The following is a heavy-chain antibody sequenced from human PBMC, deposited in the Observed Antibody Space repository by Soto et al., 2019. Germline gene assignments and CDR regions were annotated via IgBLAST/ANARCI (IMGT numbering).Heavy chain of an antibody. V-gene: IGHV3-30*03. CDR3: ARGPRSCSYTSCYTIDY. D-gene: IGHD2-2*02. J-gene: IGHJ4*02. CDR2: ISYGGANN. CDR1: GFTFNSHA. Sequence: QVQLVESGGGVVQPGRSLRLTCAVSGFTFNSHAMHWVRQAPGKGLEWVAVISYGGANNYYADSVKGRFTISRDNSQNSAFLQMNSLRPEDTAVYYCARGPRSCSYTSCYTIDYWGQGTLVTVSS.